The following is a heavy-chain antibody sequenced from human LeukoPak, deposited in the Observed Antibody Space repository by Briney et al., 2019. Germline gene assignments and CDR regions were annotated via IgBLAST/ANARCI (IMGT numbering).Heavy chain of an antibody. CDR1: GFTFSPFW. Sequence: GGSLRLSCAASGFTFSPFWMHWVRQAPGKGLEWVSRIHTDGNTRAYADSVKGRFIVSRDNAKDTLYLQMNSLRTEDTALYYCAKVDDRDTAMGSFDYWGQGTLVTVSS. J-gene: IGHJ4*02. D-gene: IGHD5-18*01. V-gene: IGHV3-74*01. CDR3: AKVDDRDTAMGSFDY. CDR2: IHTDGNTR.